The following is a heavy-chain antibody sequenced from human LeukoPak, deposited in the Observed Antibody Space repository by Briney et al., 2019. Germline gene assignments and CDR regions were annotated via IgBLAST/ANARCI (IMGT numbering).Heavy chain of an antibody. D-gene: IGHD5-12*01. J-gene: IGHJ6*03. CDR3: ARATLGDYYYMDV. CDR2: IYSGGST. V-gene: IGHV3-53*01. Sequence: PGGYLRLSCAASGFTVSGNYMSWVRQAPGKGLEWVSVIYSGGSTYYADSVKGRFTISRDNSKNTLYLQMNSLRAEDTAVYYCARATLGDYYYMDVWGKGTTVTVSS. CDR1: GFTVSGNY.